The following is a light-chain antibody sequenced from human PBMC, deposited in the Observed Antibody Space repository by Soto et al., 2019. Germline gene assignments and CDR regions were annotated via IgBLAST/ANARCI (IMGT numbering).Light chain of an antibody. CDR1: QSVNSH. CDR2: GAS. Sequence: IVMTQSPATLPVSPGERATLSCRTSQSVNSHLAWYQHKPGQAPRLLIYGASSRATGIPTRFSGSGSGTEFTLTIDSLQSEDFAVYYCQQYDQWPPWTFGQGTTVEIK. CDR3: QQYDQWPPWT. V-gene: IGKV3-15*01. J-gene: IGKJ1*01.